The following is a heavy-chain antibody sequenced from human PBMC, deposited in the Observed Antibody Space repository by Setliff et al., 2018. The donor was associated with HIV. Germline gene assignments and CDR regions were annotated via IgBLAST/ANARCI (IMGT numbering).Heavy chain of an antibody. Sequence: ASVKVSCKASGYTFLNYGISWVRQTPGRGLEWMAWINVGNGNTKTARKFQGRVALTTDTSTSTAHMELRNLRSDDTAVYYCARDLAAAGTLGYWGQGTLVTVSS. D-gene: IGHD6-13*01. CDR3: ARDLAAAGTLGY. J-gene: IGHJ4*02. CDR2: INVGNGNT. V-gene: IGHV1-18*01. CDR1: GYTFLNYG.